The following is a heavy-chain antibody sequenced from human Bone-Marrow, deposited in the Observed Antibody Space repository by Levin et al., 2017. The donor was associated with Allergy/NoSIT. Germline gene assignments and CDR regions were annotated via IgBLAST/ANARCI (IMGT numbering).Heavy chain of an antibody. D-gene: IGHD1-26*01. CDR1: GFTFTNYA. CDR2: ISHTATHT. CDR3: ASDGAGATGKARLDY. V-gene: IGHV3-23*01. J-gene: IGHJ4*02. Sequence: GGSLRLSCEASGFTFTNYAVTWVRQAPGKGLEWVSFISHTATHTYYADSVKGRFTISRDNSKNTLYLQMNSLTDEDTAVYYCASDGAGATGKARLDYWGQGTLVTVSS.